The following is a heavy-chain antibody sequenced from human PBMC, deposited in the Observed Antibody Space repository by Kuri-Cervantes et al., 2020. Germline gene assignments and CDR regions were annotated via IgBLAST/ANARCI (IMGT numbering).Heavy chain of an antibody. CDR3: ARSRRMEYQLPFDY. CDR1: GGSISSSSYY. J-gene: IGHJ4*02. V-gene: IGHV4-39*07. D-gene: IGHD2-2*01. Sequence: SETLSLTCTVSGGSISSSSYYWGWIRQPPGKGLEWIGSIYYSGSTYYNPSLKSRVTISVDTSKNQFSLKLSSVTAADTAVYYCARSRRMEYQLPFDYWGQGTLVTVSS. CDR2: IYYSGST.